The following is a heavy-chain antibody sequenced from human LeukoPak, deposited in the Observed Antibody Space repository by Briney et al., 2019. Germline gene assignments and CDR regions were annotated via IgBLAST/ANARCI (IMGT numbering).Heavy chain of an antibody. CDR1: GFTFSGYA. D-gene: IGHD6-13*01. CDR2: ISSSSSYI. J-gene: IGHJ4*02. Sequence: PGGSLRLSCAASGFTFSGYAMSWVRQAPGKGLEWVSSISSSSSYIYYADSVKGRFTISRDNAKNSLYLQMNSLRAEDTAVYYCARDGIAAAGFFFDYWGQGTLVTVSS. CDR3: ARDGIAAAGFFFDY. V-gene: IGHV3-21*01.